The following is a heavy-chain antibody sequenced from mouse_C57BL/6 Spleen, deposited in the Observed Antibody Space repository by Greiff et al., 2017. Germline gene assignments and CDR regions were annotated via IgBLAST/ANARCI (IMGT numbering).Heavy chain of an antibody. Sequence: QVQLKESGAELVRPGTSVKVSCKASGYAFTNYLIEWVQQRPGQGLEWIGVINPGSGGTNYNEKLKGKATLTADKSSSTAYMQLSSLTSEDSAVYFCARQEGYYYGSSPFAYWGQGTLVTVSA. CDR1: GYAFTNYL. V-gene: IGHV1-54*01. J-gene: IGHJ3*01. D-gene: IGHD1-1*01. CDR2: INPGSGGT. CDR3: ARQEGYYYGSSPFAY.